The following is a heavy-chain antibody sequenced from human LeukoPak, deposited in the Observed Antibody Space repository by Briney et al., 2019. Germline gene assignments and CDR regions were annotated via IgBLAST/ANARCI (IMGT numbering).Heavy chain of an antibody. CDR1: GGSFSGYY. CDR2: INHSGST. V-gene: IGHV4-34*01. CDR3: ASSGSFRQQLVK. D-gene: IGHD6-13*01. J-gene: IGHJ4*02. Sequence: SETLSLTCAVYGGSFSGYYWSWIRQPPGKGLEWIGEINHSGSTNYNPSLKSRVTISVDTSKNQFSLKLSSVTAADTAVYYCASSGSFRQQLVKWGQGTLVTVSS.